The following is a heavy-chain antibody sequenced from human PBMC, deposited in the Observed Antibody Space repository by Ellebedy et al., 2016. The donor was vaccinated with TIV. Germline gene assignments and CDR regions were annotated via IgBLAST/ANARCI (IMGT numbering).Heavy chain of an antibody. CDR2: IRSDGYTK. J-gene: IGHJ6*02. CDR3: ARDEVFRGSYGMDV. V-gene: IGHV3-30*02. Sequence: GESLKISCATSGFSVSGMHWVRQAPGKGLEWVAFIRSDGYTKYYADSVKGRFRISKDNSKSPLYLQMNSLRPEDTAVYYCARDEVFRGSYGMDVWGQGTTVIVAS. D-gene: IGHD1-26*01. CDR1: GFSVSG.